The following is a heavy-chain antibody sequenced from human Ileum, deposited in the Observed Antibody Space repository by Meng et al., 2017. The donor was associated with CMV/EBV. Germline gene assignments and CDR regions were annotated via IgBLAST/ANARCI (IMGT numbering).Heavy chain of an antibody. V-gene: IGHV3-15*01. J-gene: IGHJ5*02. D-gene: IGHD3-10*01. CDR2: IKSKTDGETT. CDR1: GFTFSNAW. CDR3: TPQLLWFGESTLGSDP. Sequence: GGSLGLSCAASGFTFSNAWMSWVRQAPGKGLEWVGRIKSKTDGETTDYAAPVKGRFTISRDDSKNTLFLQMNSLKTEDTAVYYCTPQLLWFGESTLGSDPWGQGTLVTVSS.